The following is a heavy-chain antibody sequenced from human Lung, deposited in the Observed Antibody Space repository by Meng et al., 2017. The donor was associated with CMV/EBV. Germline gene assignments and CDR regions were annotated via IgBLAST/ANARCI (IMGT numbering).Heavy chain of an antibody. D-gene: IGHD2-15*01. J-gene: IGHJ6*02. CDR3: ARVVGGGLDGIEF. CDR1: GYRFTSKW. CDR2: IHPSDYDT. V-gene: IGHV5-51*01. Sequence: GEXXKISCTGSGYRFTSKWIGWVRQMPGKGLEWMGVIHPSDYDTKYSPSFQGQVTISADKSITTVYLQWSSLKVSDTAIYYCARVVGGGLDGIEFWGQGSTVTVSS.